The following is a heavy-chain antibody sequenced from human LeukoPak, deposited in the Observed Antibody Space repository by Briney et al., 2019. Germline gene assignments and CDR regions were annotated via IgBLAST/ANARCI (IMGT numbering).Heavy chain of an antibody. V-gene: IGHV3-15*01. D-gene: IGHD3-22*01. J-gene: IGHJ4*02. CDR3: TTGAVVVINDY. Sequence: PGGSLRLSCAASGFTFSNAGMSWVRQAPGKGLDWVGRIKSKTDGGTTDYAAPVKGRFTISRDDSKNTLYLQMNSLKTEDTAVYYCTTGAVVVINDYWGQGTLVTVSS. CDR1: GFTFSNAG. CDR2: IKSKTDGGTT.